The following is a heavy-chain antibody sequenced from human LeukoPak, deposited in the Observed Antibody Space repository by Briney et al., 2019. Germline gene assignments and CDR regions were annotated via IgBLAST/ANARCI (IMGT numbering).Heavy chain of an antibody. CDR2: IYYSGST. Sequence: SETLSLTCTVSGGSISSHYWSWIRQPPGKGLEWIGYIYYSGSTNYNPSLKSRVTISVDTSKNQFSLKLSSVTAADTAVYYCARDLNSNEIGFDPWGQGTLVTVSS. J-gene: IGHJ5*02. CDR3: ARDLNSNEIGFDP. V-gene: IGHV4-59*11. D-gene: IGHD4-11*01. CDR1: GGSISSHY.